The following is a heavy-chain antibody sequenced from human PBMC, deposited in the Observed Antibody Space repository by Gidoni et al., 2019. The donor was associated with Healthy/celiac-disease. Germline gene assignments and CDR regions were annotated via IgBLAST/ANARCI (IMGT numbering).Heavy chain of an antibody. V-gene: IGHV4-31*03. CDR2: IYYSGRT. J-gene: IGHJ1*01. Sequence: QVQLQESGPGLVKPSQTLSLTCTVSRGAISSGGSYWSWIRQHPGKGLEWIGYIYYSGRTYYNPSLKSRVTISVDTSKNQFSPKLSSVTAAYTAVYYCATEAIAAAGPPADLGGYFQHWGQGTLVTVSS. CDR3: ATEAIAAAGPPADLGGYFQH. CDR1: RGAISSGGSY. D-gene: IGHD6-13*01.